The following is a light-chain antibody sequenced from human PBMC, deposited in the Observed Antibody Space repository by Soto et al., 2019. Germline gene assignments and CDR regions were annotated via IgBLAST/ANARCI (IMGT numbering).Light chain of an antibody. CDR3: QQANDWPPT. J-gene: IGKJ1*01. V-gene: IGKV3-15*01. CDR2: DAS. Sequence: RVMTQSPVTLSVSPGERVTLSCRAGQAFSNNLAWYQQKPGQAPRLLIFDASTRATGIPPRFSGVWSGIEFTLTISSLQSEDFAVYYCQQANDWPPTFCQGTRV. CDR1: QAFSNN.